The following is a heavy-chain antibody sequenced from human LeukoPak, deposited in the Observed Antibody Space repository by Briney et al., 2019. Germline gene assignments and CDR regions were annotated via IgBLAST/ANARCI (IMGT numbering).Heavy chain of an antibody. CDR2: IIPIFGTA. D-gene: IGHD6-13*01. V-gene: IGHV1-69*06. CDR3: ASVISHWYQIDY. CDR1: GGTFSSYA. Sequence: SVKVSCKASGGTFSSYAISWVRQAPGQGLEWMGGIIPIFGTANYAQKFQGRVTITADKPTSTAYMELSSLRSEDTAVYYCASVISHWYQIDYWGQGTLVTVSS. J-gene: IGHJ4*02.